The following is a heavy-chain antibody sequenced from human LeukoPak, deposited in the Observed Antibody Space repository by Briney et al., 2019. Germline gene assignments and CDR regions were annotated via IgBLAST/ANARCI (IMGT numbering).Heavy chain of an antibody. Sequence: ASVKVSCKASGYTFTSYGISWVRQAPGQGLEWMGWISAYNGNTNYAQKLQGRVTMTTDTSTSTAYMELRSLRSDDTAVYYCARGKGGYNWNDDPVPSPFDYWGQGTLVTVSS. CDR2: ISAYNGNT. CDR3: ARGKGGYNWNDDPVPSPFDY. CDR1: GYTFTSYG. J-gene: IGHJ4*02. V-gene: IGHV1-18*01. D-gene: IGHD1-1*01.